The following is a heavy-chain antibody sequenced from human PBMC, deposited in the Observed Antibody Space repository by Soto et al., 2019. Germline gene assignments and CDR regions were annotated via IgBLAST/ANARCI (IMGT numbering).Heavy chain of an antibody. CDR1: GFIFSNYW. Sequence: GGSLRLSCAASGFIFSNYWMYWVRQAPGKGLVWVSRINTDGSMTNYADFVKGRFTISRDNAKNTLYLQMSSLRVEDTAVYYCVGVTPRAWGQGTLGTVSS. CDR3: VGVTPRA. D-gene: IGHD2-8*01. CDR2: INTDGSMT. J-gene: IGHJ5*02. V-gene: IGHV3-74*01.